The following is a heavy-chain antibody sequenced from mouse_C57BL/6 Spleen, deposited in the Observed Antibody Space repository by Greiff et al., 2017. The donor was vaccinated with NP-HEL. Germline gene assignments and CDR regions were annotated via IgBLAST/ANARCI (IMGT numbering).Heavy chain of an antibody. CDR2: TNPTNGRT. Sequence: VQLQQSGAELVKAGASVKMSCKASGYTFTSYWMHWVKQRLGQGLEWFAETNPTNGRTYYHEKFKSKATLTVDKSSSTAYMLLSGPTCEDSAVYYGARIKKIVATFFDYWGQGPPLAVSS. CDR1: GYTFTSYW. D-gene: IGHD1-1*01. CDR3: ARIKKIVATFFDY. V-gene: IGHV1S81*02. J-gene: IGHJ2*01.